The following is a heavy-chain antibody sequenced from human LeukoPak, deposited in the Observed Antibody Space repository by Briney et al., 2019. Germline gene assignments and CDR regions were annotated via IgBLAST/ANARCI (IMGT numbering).Heavy chain of an antibody. CDR1: GYTFTSYD. CDR3: ARRSSPGYSSSWFYYYYGMDV. CDR2: MNPNSGNT. V-gene: IGHV1-8*01. D-gene: IGHD6-13*01. J-gene: IGHJ6*02. Sequence: ASVKVSCKASGYTFTSYDINWVRQATGQGLEWMGWMNPNSGNTGYAQKFQGRVTMTRNTSISTAYMELSSLRSEDTAVYYCARRSSPGYSSSWFYYYYGMDVWGQGTTVTVSS.